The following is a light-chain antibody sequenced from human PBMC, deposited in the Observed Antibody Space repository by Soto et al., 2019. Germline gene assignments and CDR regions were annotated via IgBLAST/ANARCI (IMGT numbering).Light chain of an antibody. CDR3: QHSSSDFTT. V-gene: IGKV1-39*01. Sequence: DIQMTQSPSSLSASVGDRVTITCRASQTISTYLNWYQQKPGRPPKLLIYESSNLRGGVSSRFRGSGSGTDFTLTIDRLQSDDFATYYCQHSSSDFTTFGQGTRLEIK. CDR1: QTISTY. CDR2: ESS. J-gene: IGKJ5*01.